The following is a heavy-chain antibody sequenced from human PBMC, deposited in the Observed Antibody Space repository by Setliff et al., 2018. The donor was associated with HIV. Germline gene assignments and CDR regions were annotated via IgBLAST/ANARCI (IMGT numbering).Heavy chain of an antibody. CDR3: AAQGVL. CDR1: GFTFSDYE. V-gene: IGHV3-48*03. J-gene: IGHJ4*02. Sequence: GGSLRLSCTTSGFTFSDYEFNWVRQTPHKGLEWISYISGSGGRIFYLDSVKGRFTISRDNAKTSVLLQMNSLRVEDTAVYFCAAQGVLWGQGTQVTVSS. CDR2: ISGSGGRI.